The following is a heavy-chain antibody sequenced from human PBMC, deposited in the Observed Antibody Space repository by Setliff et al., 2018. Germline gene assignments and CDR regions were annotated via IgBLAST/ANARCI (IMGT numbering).Heavy chain of an antibody. D-gene: IGHD2-2*01. CDR2: ISAYNGNT. Sequence: ASVKVSCKASGYTFTSYGISWVRQAPGQGLEWMGWISAYNGNTNYAQKLQGRVTMTTDTSTSTAYMELRSLRSDDTAVYYCARAVVVVVATSALDYWGQGTLVTVSS. J-gene: IGHJ4*02. CDR1: GYTFTSYG. V-gene: IGHV1-18*01. CDR3: ARAVVVVVATSALDY.